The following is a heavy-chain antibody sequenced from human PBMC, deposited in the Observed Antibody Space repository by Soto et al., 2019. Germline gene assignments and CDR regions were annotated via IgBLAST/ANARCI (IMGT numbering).Heavy chain of an antibody. CDR1: GDSLTSYY. V-gene: IGHV1-46*01. Sequence: PLTRSCKAGGDSLTSYYFNWGRRAPGQGLQWMGVINPTSGTTSYAQKFQGRVTLTRDTSTSTVSMELSSLRSEDTAVYYCARAPFDPRRYLCRTGVHWG. CDR3: ARAPFDPRRYLCRTGVH. J-gene: IGHJ1*01. D-gene: IGHD3-9*01. CDR2: INPTSGTT.